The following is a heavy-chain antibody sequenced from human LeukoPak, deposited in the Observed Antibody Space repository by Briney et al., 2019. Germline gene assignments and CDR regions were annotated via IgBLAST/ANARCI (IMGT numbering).Heavy chain of an antibody. Sequence: GGSLRLSCAASGFTFSSYSMNWVRQAPGKGLEWVSSISSSSSYIYYADSVKGRFTISRDNAKNSLYLQMNGLRAEDTAVYYCARETWQQLYDYWGQGTLVTVSS. CDR1: GFTFSSYS. D-gene: IGHD6-13*01. CDR3: ARETWQQLYDY. J-gene: IGHJ4*02. V-gene: IGHV3-21*01. CDR2: ISSSSSYI.